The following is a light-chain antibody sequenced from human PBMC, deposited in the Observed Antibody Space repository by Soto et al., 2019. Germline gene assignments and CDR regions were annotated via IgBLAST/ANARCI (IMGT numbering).Light chain of an antibody. CDR2: HAS. J-gene: IGKJ1*01. V-gene: IGKV3-20*01. CDR3: QKYGESPET. CDR1: QSVSSSY. Sequence: EIVLTQSPGTLSLSPGERATLSCRASQSVSSSYLAWYQQKPGQAPRLLIYHASNRVTGIPDRFSGSGSGTDFTLTSSRLEPEDVEEYHWQKYGESPETFGQGTKVEVK.